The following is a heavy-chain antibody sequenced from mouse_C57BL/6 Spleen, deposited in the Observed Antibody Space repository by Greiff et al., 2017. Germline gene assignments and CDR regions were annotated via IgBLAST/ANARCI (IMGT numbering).Heavy chain of an antibody. Sequence: EVQRVESGGGLVKPGGSLKLSCAASGFTFSSYAMSWVRQTPEKRLEWVATISDGGSYTYYPDNVKGRFTISRDTAKNNLYLQMSHLKSEDTAMYYCARDMVFDYWGQGPTLTVSA. D-gene: IGHD2-2*01. CDR2: ISDGGSYT. CDR1: GFTFSSYA. J-gene: IGHJ2*01. CDR3: ARDMVFDY. V-gene: IGHV5-4*01.